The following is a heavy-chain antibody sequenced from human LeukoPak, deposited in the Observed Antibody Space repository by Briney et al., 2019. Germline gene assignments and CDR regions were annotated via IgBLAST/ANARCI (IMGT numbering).Heavy chain of an antibody. Sequence: GGSLRLSCAASGFTFSTYTMNWVRQAPGKGLEWVSSISSSSNYIYYADSVRGRFTISRDDAKNSLNLQMSSLRAEDTAVYYCARDRTGRGTYYFDYWGQGTLVTVSS. CDR3: ARDRTGRGTYYFDY. J-gene: IGHJ4*02. D-gene: IGHD3-16*01. V-gene: IGHV3-21*01. CDR1: GFTFSTYT. CDR2: ISSSSNYI.